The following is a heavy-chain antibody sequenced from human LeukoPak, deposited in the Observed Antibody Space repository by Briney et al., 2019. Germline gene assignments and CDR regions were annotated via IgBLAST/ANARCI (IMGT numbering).Heavy chain of an antibody. CDR3: ARLPPLAPVGTTYYHAMDV. D-gene: IGHD1-14*01. J-gene: IGHJ6*02. V-gene: IGHV4-34*01. CDR1: GGSFSGYY. Sequence: SETLSLTCAVYGGSFSGYYWSRIRQPPGKGLEWIGEINHSGSTNYNPSLKSRVTISVDTSKNQFSLRLDSVTAADTAVYYCARLPPLAPVGTTYYHAMDVWGQGTTVTVSS. CDR2: INHSGST.